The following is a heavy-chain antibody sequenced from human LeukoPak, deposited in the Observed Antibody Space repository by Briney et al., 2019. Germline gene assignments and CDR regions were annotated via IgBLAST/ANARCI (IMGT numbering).Heavy chain of an antibody. J-gene: IGHJ4*02. CDR2: IHGSGVST. CDR3: AKDRSAAAGYSSDY. Sequence: GGSLRLSCAASGFTFSNYAMSWVRQAPGKGLEWVSTIHGSGVSTFYADSVKGRFTISRDNSKNTLYLQMNSLRVEDTALYYCAKDRSAAAGYSSDYWGQGTLVTVSS. V-gene: IGHV3-23*01. D-gene: IGHD6-13*01. CDR1: GFTFSNYA.